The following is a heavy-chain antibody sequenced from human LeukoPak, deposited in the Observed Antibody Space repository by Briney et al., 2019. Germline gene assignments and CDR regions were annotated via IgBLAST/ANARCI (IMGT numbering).Heavy chain of an antibody. CDR1: GFTFGDYA. Sequence: GGSLRLSCTASGFTFGDYAMSWFRQAPGKGLEWVGFIRSKAYGGTTEYAASVKGRFNISRDNSKSIAYLKMNSLKTEDTAVYYCTRDRYDYDSKESFDYWGQGTLVTVSS. V-gene: IGHV3-49*03. CDR3: TRDRYDYDSKESFDY. J-gene: IGHJ4*02. D-gene: IGHD4-17*01. CDR2: IRSKAYGGTT.